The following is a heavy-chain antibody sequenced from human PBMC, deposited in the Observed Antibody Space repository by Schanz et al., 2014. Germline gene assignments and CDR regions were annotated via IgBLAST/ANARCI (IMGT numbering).Heavy chain of an antibody. CDR2: IGYDGSEK. Sequence: QVQLVESGGGVVQPGRSLRLSCATSGLNFDYYGMNWVRQAPGKGLEWVANIGYDGSEKYYVDSVKGRFTISRDSARNSLYLQMSSLRAEDTAVYYCARGTPFLCDYWGQGTLVTVSS. D-gene: IGHD3-16*01. V-gene: IGHV3-33*01. CDR3: ARGTPFLCDY. CDR1: GLNFDYYG. J-gene: IGHJ4*02.